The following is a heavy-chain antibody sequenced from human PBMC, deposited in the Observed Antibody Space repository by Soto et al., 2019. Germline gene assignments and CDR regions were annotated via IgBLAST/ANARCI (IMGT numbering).Heavy chain of an antibody. V-gene: IGHV4-31*03. D-gene: IGHD2-21*02. CDR1: GASIRSSGYY. Sequence: QVQLQESGPGLVEPSQTLSLNCTVSGASIRSSGYYWSWIRQHPKKCLEWMWYIDYRGVTYYNPSVKSRFIISVDTSENKFSLKVRSMTAADTAVYYCARAPFYHENNACYSYFDSWGQGILVTVSS. J-gene: IGHJ4*02. CDR2: IDYRGVT. CDR3: ARAPFYHENNACYSYFDS.